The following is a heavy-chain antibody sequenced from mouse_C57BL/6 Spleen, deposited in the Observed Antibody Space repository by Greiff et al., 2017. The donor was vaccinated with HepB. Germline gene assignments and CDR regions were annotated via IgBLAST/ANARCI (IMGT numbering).Heavy chain of an antibody. V-gene: IGHV1-61*01. CDR2: IYPSDSET. CDR1: GYTFTSYW. CDR3: ARGDDGYFYAMDY. Sequence: QVQLQQPGAELVRPGSSVKLSCKASGYTFTSYWMDWVKQRPGQGLEWIGNIYPSDSETHYNQKFKDKATLTVDKSSSTAYMQLSSLTSEDSAVYYCARGDDGYFYAMDYWGQGTSVTVSS. J-gene: IGHJ4*01. D-gene: IGHD2-3*01.